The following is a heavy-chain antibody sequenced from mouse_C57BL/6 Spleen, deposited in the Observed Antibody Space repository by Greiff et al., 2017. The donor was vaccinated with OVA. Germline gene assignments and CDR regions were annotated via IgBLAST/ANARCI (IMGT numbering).Heavy chain of an antibody. CDR1: GYTFTDYY. CDR3: ERWDLLLRHYCAMDY. J-gene: IGHJ4*01. CDR2: IYPGSGTT. D-gene: IGHD1-1*01. Sequence: QVQLKQSGPELVKPGASVKISCKASGYTFTDYYINWVKQRPGQGLEWIGWIYPGSGTTTYNEKFKGQATLTVDTSSNTAYMQSSSLTSEDSAVYFCERWDLLLRHYCAMDYWGQGTSVTVSS. V-gene: IGHV1-84*01.